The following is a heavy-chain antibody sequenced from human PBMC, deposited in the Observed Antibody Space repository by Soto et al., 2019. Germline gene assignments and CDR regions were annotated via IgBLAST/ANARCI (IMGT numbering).Heavy chain of an antibody. Sequence: QVQLVQSGAEVKKPGASVKVSCQVSGYTLTELSMHWVRQAPGKGLEWMGGFDPEDGETIYAQKFQGRVTMTEDTSTDTAYMDLSSMRCEATGVCYCATDGNSSGWLLPYWGQGTLVTVSS. CDR3: ATDGNSSGWLLPY. J-gene: IGHJ4*02. D-gene: IGHD6-19*01. CDR2: FDPEDGET. CDR1: GYTLTELS. V-gene: IGHV1-24*01.